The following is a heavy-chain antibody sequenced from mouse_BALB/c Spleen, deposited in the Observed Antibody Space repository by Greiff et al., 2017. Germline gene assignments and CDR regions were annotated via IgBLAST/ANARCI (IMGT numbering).Heavy chain of an antibody. CDR1: GFTFSRYG. CDR3: ARQGYYAMDY. V-gene: IGHV5-6*01. CDR2: ISSGGSYT. Sequence: EVQLVESGGDLVKPGGSLTLSCAASGFTFSRYGMSWFRQNPVKRLEWVATISSGGSYTYYPDSVKGRFTISRDNAKNTLYLQMSSLKSEDTAMYYCARQGYYAMDYWGQGTSVTGSS. J-gene: IGHJ4*01.